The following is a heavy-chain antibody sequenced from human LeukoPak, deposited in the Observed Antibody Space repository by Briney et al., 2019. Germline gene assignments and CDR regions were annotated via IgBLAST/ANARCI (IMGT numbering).Heavy chain of an antibody. CDR2: IYNDGRT. D-gene: IGHD2-2*01. V-gene: IGHV3-66*02. CDR3: ARELRGYCSTTSCPFGY. J-gene: IGHJ4*02. Sequence: PGGSLRLSCAASGFTVSNNYMSWVRQAPGKGLEWVSVIYNDGRTYSADSVKGRFTIFRDNSKNTLYLQMNSLRTEDTAVYYCARELRGYCSTTSCPFGYWGQGALVTVSS. CDR1: GFTVSNNY.